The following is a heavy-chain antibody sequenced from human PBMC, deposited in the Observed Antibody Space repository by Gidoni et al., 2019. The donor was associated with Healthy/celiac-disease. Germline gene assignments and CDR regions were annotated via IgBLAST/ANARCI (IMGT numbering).Heavy chain of an antibody. CDR1: GVSFRSYA. V-gene: IGHV3-30-3*01. J-gene: IGHJ4*02. CDR2: ISYDGSNK. Sequence: QVQLVEAGGGVGEPGRSRRSACEASGVSFRSYAMLWVRQAPGKGLGWVAVISYDGSNKYYADSVKGRFTISRDNSKNTLYLQMNSLRADDTAVYYCARDTVASPTYYFDYWGQGTLVTVSS. D-gene: IGHD4-17*01. CDR3: ARDTVASPTYYFDY.